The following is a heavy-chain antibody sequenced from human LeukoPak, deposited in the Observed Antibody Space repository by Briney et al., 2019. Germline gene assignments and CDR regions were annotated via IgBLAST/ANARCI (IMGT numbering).Heavy chain of an antibody. CDR3: ARHENWGSTKGDSFYI. CDR1: GGSLNSYY. Sequence: SETLSLTCTVSGGSLNSYYWIWIRQPPGKGLEWIGYVHYRGTTKYNPSHKGRVTISVATSKNQFSLKVSSVTAAGTAVYYCARHENWGSTKGDSFYIWGQGKMVTVSS. CDR2: VHYRGTT. V-gene: IGHV4-59*08. J-gene: IGHJ3*02. D-gene: IGHD7-27*01.